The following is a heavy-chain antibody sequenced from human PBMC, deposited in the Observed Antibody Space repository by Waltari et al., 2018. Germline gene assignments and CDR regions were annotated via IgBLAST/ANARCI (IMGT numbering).Heavy chain of an antibody. D-gene: IGHD6-19*01. CDR3: AKDPPPQWLVLGTLVDI. CDR2: IYSGGST. J-gene: IGHJ3*02. V-gene: IGHV3-23*03. Sequence: EVQLLESGGGLVQPGGSLRLSCAASGFTFSSYAMSWVRQAPGKALEWVSVIYSGGSTYYADSVKGRFTISRDNSKNTLYLQMNSLRAEDTAVYYCAKDPPPQWLVLGTLVDIWGQGTMVTVSS. CDR1: GFTFSSYA.